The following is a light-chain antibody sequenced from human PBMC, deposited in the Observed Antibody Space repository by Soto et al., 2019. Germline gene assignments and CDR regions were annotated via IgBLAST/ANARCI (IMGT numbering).Light chain of an antibody. J-gene: IGLJ1*01. Sequence: QSALTQPASVSGSPGQSITISCTGTSSDVGGYNYVSWYQQHPGKAPKLMIYEVSNRPSGVSHRFSGSKSGNTASLTISGRQAEDEAEYYCTSYTSSSTPYVFGTGTKLTVL. V-gene: IGLV2-14*01. CDR2: EVS. CDR3: TSYTSSSTPYV. CDR1: SSDVGGYNY.